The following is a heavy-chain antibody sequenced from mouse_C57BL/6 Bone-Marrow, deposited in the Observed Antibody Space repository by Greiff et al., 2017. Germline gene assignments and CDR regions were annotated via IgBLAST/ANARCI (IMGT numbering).Heavy chain of an antibody. D-gene: IGHD2-2*01. CDR3: TTGGYDEDYFDY. Sequence: VQLQQSGAELVRPGASVKLSCTASGFNIKDDYMHWVKQRPEQGLEWIGWIDPENGDTEYASKFQGKATIPADTSSNTAYLQLSSLTSADTAVYYCTTGGYDEDYFDYWGQGTTLTVSS. CDR1: GFNIKDDY. J-gene: IGHJ2*01. V-gene: IGHV14-4*01. CDR2: IDPENGDT.